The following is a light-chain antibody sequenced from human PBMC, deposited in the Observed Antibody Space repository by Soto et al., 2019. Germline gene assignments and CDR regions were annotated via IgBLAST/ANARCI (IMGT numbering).Light chain of an antibody. Sequence: QSALTQPASVSGSPGQSITISCTGTSNDVGGYNYVSWYQQYPGKAPKLMIYEVSRRPSGVSDRFSGSKSGNTASLTISGLQAEDEADYYCCSYASGSNHVFGTGTKLTVL. J-gene: IGLJ1*01. CDR1: SNDVGGYNY. V-gene: IGLV2-14*01. CDR2: EVS. CDR3: CSYASGSNHV.